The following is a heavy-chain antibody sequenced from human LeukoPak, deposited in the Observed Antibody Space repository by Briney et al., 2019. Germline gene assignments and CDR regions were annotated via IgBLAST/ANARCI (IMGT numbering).Heavy chain of an antibody. V-gene: IGHV4-39*01. D-gene: IGHD5-24*01. CDR3: ARHKEMATINLGVLDY. J-gene: IGHJ4*02. CDR2: NYYSGST. CDR1: GGSISSSSYY. Sequence: SETLSLTCTVSGGSISSSSYYWGWIRQPPGKGLEWIGSNYYSGSTYYNPSLKSRVTISVDTSKNQFSLKLSSVTAADTAVYYCARHKEMATINLGVLDYWGQGTLVTVSS.